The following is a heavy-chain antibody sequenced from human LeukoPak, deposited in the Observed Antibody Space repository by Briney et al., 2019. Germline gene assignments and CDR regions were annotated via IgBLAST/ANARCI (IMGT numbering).Heavy chain of an antibody. D-gene: IGHD6-19*01. CDR2: INPSGGSA. Sequence: GASVKVSCKASGYTFTSYHMHWVRQAPGQGLGWMGIINPSGGSATYAQKFQGRVTMTRDTSTSTVYMEVSSLRSEDTAVYYCARARLGSSASADCWGQGTLVTVSS. V-gene: IGHV1-46*01. CDR1: GYTFTSYH. CDR3: ARARLGSSASADC. J-gene: IGHJ4*02.